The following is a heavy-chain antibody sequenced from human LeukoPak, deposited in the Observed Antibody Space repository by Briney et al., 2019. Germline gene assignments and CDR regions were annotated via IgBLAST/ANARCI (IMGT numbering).Heavy chain of an antibody. CDR1: GGSISSGDYY. CDR2: IYYSGST. D-gene: IGHD3-10*01. J-gene: IGHJ4*02. V-gene: IGHV4-30-4*08. CDR3: ASRLWFGELLSDY. Sequence: SETLSLTCTVSGGSISSGDYYWRWLRQPPGKGLEWIGYIYYSGSTYYNPSLKSRVTISVDTSKNQFYLKLSSVTAADTAVDCCASRLWFGELLSDYWGRGTVVTVSS.